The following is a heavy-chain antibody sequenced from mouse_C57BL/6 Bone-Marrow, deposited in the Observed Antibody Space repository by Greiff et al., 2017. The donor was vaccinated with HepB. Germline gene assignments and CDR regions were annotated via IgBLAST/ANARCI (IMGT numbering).Heavy chain of an antibody. V-gene: IGHV3-1*01. CDR3: ARGDYGSSYPSFAY. CDR1: GYSITSGYD. J-gene: IGHJ3*01. Sequence: EVKLMESGPGMVKPSQSLSLTCTVTGYSITSGYDWHWIRHFPGNKLEWMGYISYSGSTNYNPSLKSRISITHDTSKNHFFLKLNSVTTEDTATYYCARGDYGSSYPSFAYWGQGTLVTVSA. D-gene: IGHD1-1*01. CDR2: ISYSGST.